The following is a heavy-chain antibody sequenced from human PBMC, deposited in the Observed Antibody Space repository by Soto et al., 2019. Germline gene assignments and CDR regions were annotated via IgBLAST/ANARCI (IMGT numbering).Heavy chain of an antibody. D-gene: IGHD2-8*02. J-gene: IGHJ6*03. CDR1: GGSISGYY. V-gene: IGHV4-59*01. CDR3: ARLTGGTYLSFYYYIGV. Sequence: QVQLQESGPGLVKPSETLSLTCTVSGGSISGYYWSWIRQAPGKGLEWIGYIYYSGTTNYDPSLKSRVTMSVDTSKTQFSLKLSSVTTADTAVYYCARLTGGTYLSFYYYIGVWGKGTTVTVSS. CDR2: IYYSGTT.